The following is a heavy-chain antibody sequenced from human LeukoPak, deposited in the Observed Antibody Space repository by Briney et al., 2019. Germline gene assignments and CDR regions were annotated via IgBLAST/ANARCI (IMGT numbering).Heavy chain of an antibody. V-gene: IGHV3-30*18. CDR3: AKLPGGSGSYFDYYYGMDV. CDR1: GFTFSSYG. D-gene: IGHD3-10*01. J-gene: IGHJ6*04. CDR2: ISYDGSNK. Sequence: GGSLRLSCAASGFTFSSYGMHRVRQAPGKGLEWVAVISYDGSNKYYADSVKGRFTISRDNSKNTLYLQMNSLRAEDTAVYYCAKLPGGSGSYFDYYYGMDVWGKGTTVTVSS.